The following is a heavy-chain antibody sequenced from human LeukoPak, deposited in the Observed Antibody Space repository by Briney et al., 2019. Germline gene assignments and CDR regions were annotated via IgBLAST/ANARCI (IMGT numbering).Heavy chain of an antibody. CDR2: IVVGSGNT. Sequence: GASVKVSCKASGFTFTSSAMQWVRQARGQRLEWIGWIVVGSGNTNYAQKFRERVTITRDMSTSTAYMELSSLRSEDTAVYYCAADSHYYYYGMDVWGQGTTVTVSS. CDR1: GFTFTSSA. V-gene: IGHV1-58*02. CDR3: AADSHYYYYGMDV. J-gene: IGHJ6*02.